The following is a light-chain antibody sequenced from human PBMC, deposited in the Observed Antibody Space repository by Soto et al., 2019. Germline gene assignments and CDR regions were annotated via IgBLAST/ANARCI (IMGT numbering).Light chain of an antibody. CDR3: CSYTGSSINTVV. Sequence: QSALTQPASVSGSPGQSITISCTGTSSDVGRYNIVSWYQQHPGKAPKLMIYEGSKRPSGVSNRFSGSKSGNTASLTISGLQAEDEADYYCCSYTGSSINTVVFGGGTKLTVL. CDR2: EGS. V-gene: IGLV2-14*02. J-gene: IGLJ2*01. CDR1: SSDVGRYNI.